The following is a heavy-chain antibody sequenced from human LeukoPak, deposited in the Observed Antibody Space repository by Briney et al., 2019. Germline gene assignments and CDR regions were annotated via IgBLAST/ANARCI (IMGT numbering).Heavy chain of an antibody. V-gene: IGHV3-7*01. CDR2: IKQDGSEK. J-gene: IGHJ3*02. Sequence: PGGSLRLSCAASGFTFSSYWMSGVRQAPGKGLEGVANIKQDGSEKYYVDSVRGGFTISRDNAKNSLYLQMNSLRAEDTPVYYCARGRPRGAFDIWGQGTMVTVSS. CDR1: GFTFSSYW. D-gene: IGHD6-6*01. CDR3: ARGRPRGAFDI.